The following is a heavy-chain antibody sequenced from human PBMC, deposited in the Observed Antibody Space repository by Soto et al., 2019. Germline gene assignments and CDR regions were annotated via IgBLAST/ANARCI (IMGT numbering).Heavy chain of an antibody. V-gene: IGHV3-23*01. Sequence: GGSLRLSCAASGFIFNNYPMSWVRQAPGKGLEWVSSIGGSGGSTYYADSVKGRFTISRDNSKNTLNLQMNSLRAEDTAVYYCAKIITAAGLDYWGQGTLVTVSS. J-gene: IGHJ4*02. CDR3: AKIITAAGLDY. CDR2: IGGSGGST. CDR1: GFIFNNYP. D-gene: IGHD6-13*01.